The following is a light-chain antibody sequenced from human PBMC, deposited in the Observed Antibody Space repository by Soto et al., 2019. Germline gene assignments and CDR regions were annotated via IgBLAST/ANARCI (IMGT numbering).Light chain of an antibody. CDR3: QQLNSFPIP. CDR2: GSS. CDR1: QGISSF. V-gene: IGKV1-9*01. J-gene: IGKJ3*01. Sequence: IQLTQSPPSLSASVGDRVTITCRASQGISSFLAWYQLKPGKAPTLLIYGSSTLQSGVPSRVSGSGSGTDFTLTIGSLQPEDFATYYCQQLNSFPIPFGPGTKVDIK.